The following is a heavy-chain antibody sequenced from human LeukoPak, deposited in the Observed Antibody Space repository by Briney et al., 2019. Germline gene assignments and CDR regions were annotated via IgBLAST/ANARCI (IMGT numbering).Heavy chain of an antibody. J-gene: IGHJ6*02. CDR3: AREFTIFGVVINIWDYGMDV. D-gene: IGHD3-3*01. Sequence: GSSVKVSCKASGGTFSSYTISWVRQAPGQGVEWMGRIIPILGIANYPQHFHRRLTITPDNSTITAYIDLSSLRSEHTAVYYCAREFTIFGVVINIWDYGMDVWGQGTTVTVSS. CDR1: GGTFSSYT. CDR2: IIPILGIA. V-gene: IGHV1-69*04.